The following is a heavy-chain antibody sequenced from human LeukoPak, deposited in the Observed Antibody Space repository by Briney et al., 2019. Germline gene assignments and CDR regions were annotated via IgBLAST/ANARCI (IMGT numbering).Heavy chain of an antibody. CDR2: IWYDGSNK. J-gene: IGHJ6*02. D-gene: IGHD2-15*01. Sequence: GGSLRLSCAASGFTFSSYGMHWVRQAPGKGLEWVAVIWYDGSNKYYADSVKGRFTISRDNSKNTLYLQMNSLRAEDTAVYYCARGPGDCSGGSCYYYGMDVWGQGTTVTVSS. CDR3: ARGPGDCSGGSCYYYGMDV. CDR1: GFTFSSYG. V-gene: IGHV3-33*01.